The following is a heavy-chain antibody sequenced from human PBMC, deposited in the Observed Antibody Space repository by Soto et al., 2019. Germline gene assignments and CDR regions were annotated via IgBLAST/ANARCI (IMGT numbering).Heavy chain of an antibody. CDR1: GFTFSTYS. CDR3: ARAASIAAADVDY. D-gene: IGHD6-13*01. CDR2: ISSSSTYI. J-gene: IGHJ4*02. Sequence: EVQLVESGGGLVKPGGSLRLSCAASGFTFSTYSMNWVRQAPGKGLEWVSSISSSSTYIYYADSVKGRFTISRDNAKNALYLQMNSLRAEDTAVYYCARAASIAAADVDYGVQGTLVTVSS. V-gene: IGHV3-21*01.